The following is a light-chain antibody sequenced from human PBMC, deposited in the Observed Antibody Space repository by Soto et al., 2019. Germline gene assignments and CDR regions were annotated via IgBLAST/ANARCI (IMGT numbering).Light chain of an antibody. V-gene: IGLV1-51*01. CDR2: DNN. Sequence: QSALTQPPSVSAAPGQKVTISCSGSSSNIGNNFVSWYQHLPGTAPKLLIYDNNKRPSGIPDRFSGTKSGTSATLGITGLQTGDEAHYYGETWDSSLIAGVFGGGTKVTVL. J-gene: IGLJ2*01. CDR1: SSNIGNNF. CDR3: ETWDSSLIAGV.